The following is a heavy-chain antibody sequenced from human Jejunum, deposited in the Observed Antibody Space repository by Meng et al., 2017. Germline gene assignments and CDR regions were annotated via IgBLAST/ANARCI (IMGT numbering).Heavy chain of an antibody. J-gene: IGHJ4*02. V-gene: IGHV3-74*01. Sequence: LSLTCAASGFSFTPYWMHWVRQAPGKGLVWVSRIKSDGSSTYYADSVKGRFTISRDNAKSTLYLQMNSLRAEDTALYYCVRGVPDNYGNFYSWGQGTLVTVSS. CDR2: IKSDGSST. D-gene: IGHD5-18*01. CDR3: VRGVPDNYGNFYS. CDR1: GFSFTPYW.